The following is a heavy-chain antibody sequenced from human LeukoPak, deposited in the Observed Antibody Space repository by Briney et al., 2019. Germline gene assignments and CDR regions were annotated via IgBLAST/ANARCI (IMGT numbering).Heavy chain of an antibody. CDR3: AKVPMDAGWLVLDY. V-gene: IGHV3-30*18. Sequence: GGSLRLSCAASGFIFSNYGMHWVRQAPGKGLEWVAVIAYDGSKKYYADSVKGRFTISRDNSKNTLYLQMNSLRAEDTAVYYCAKVPMDAGWLVLDYWGQGTLVTVSS. CDR2: IAYDGSKK. CDR1: GFIFSNYG. D-gene: IGHD6-19*01. J-gene: IGHJ4*02.